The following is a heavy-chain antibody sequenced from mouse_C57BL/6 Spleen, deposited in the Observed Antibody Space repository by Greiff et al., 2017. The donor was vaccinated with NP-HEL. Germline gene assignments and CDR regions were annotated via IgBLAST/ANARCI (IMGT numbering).Heavy chain of an antibody. CDR2: INYDGSST. D-gene: IGHD1-1*01. CDR1: GFTFSDYY. V-gene: IGHV5-16*01. CDR3: ARDRDYGSSNGYFDG. J-gene: IGHJ1*03. Sequence: EVKLVESEGGLVQPGSSMKLSCTASGFTFSDYYMAWVRQVPEKGLEWVANINYDGSSTYYLDSLKSRFIISRDNAKNILYLQMSSLKSEDTATYYGARDRDYGSSNGYFDGWGTGTTVTVSS.